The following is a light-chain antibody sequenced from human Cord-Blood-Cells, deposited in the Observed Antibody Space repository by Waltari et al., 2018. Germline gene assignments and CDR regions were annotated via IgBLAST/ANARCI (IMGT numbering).Light chain of an antibody. CDR1: QRVSSN. V-gene: IGKV3-15*01. CDR3: QQYNNWPPLT. Sequence: EIVMTQSPATLSVSPGERATHSCRASQRVSSNLAWSQQKPGQAPRLLIYGASTRATGIPASFSGSGSGTEFTLTISSLQSEDFAVYYCQQYNNWPPLTFGGGTKVEIK. CDR2: GAS. J-gene: IGKJ4*01.